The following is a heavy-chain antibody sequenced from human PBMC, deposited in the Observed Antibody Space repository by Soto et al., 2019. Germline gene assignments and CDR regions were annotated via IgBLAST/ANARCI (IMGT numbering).Heavy chain of an antibody. CDR3: ARGPRLAAAPYSYYGMDV. V-gene: IGHV3-53*01. CDR1: GVTVSSND. D-gene: IGHD6-13*01. Sequence: GAPLRLSCTASGVTVSSNDMYWVRQAPAKGLEWVSVIYSGGSTYYADSVKGRFTISRDNSKNTLYLQMHSLRAEDTAVYYGARGPRLAAAPYSYYGMDVWGQGTTVTVSS. J-gene: IGHJ6*02. CDR2: IYSGGST.